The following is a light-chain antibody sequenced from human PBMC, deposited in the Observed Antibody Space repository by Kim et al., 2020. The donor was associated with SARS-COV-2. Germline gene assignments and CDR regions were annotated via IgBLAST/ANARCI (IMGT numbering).Light chain of an antibody. CDR1: SGSIATNY. CDR3: QSFDRSNQV. V-gene: IGLV6-57*04. CDR2: EDN. J-gene: IGLJ3*02. Sequence: NFMLTQPHSVSESPGKTVTISCTRSSGSIATNYVQWYQLRPGSAPTTVIYEDNQRPSGVPDRFSGSIERSSNSASLTISGLKTEDEADYFCQSFDRSNQVFGGGTQLTVL.